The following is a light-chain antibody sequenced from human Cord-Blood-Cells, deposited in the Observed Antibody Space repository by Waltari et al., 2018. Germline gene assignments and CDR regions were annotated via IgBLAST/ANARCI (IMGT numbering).Light chain of an antibody. CDR3: QQFNS. V-gene: IGKV1-9*01. Sequence: DIKLTQSPSFLSASVGDRVTITCRASHGISSYLSWYQQKPGKDPKLLIYAASTLQSGVPSRFSGSGSGTEFTLTISSLQPEDFATYYCQQFNSFGGGTKVEIK. J-gene: IGKJ4*01. CDR1: HGISSY. CDR2: AAS.